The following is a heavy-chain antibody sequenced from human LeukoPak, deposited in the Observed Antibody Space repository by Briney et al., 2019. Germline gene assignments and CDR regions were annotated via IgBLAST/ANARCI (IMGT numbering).Heavy chain of an antibody. D-gene: IGHD5-18*01. V-gene: IGHV3-30*18. CDR2: ISADRNHK. Sequence: GGSLRLSCAASGFTFSSYAMHWVRQAPGKGLEWVTVISADRNHKNYADFVKGRFTISRDNSNNTLSLQMNSLRAEDTAVYYCAKDRDSYGWVIDYWGQGTLVTVSS. CDR1: GFTFSSYA. CDR3: AKDRDSYGWVIDY. J-gene: IGHJ4*02.